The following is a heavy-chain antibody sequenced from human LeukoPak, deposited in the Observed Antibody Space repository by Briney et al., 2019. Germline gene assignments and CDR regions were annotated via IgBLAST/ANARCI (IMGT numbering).Heavy chain of an antibody. Sequence: ASVKVSCKTSGYTFTSYDINWVRQATGQGLEWMGWMNPNSGNTGYAQKFQGRVTMTRNTSISTAYMELSSLRSEDTAVYYCARAITMVRGVIQGLHYWGQGTLVTVSS. CDR2: MNPNSGNT. CDR1: GYTFTSYD. CDR3: ARAITMVRGVIQGLHY. V-gene: IGHV1-8*01. J-gene: IGHJ4*02. D-gene: IGHD3-10*01.